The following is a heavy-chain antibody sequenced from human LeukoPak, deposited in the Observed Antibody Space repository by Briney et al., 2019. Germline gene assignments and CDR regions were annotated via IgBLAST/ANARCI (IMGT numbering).Heavy chain of an antibody. D-gene: IGHD4-23*01. CDR3: AESGNNRFDY. J-gene: IGHJ4*02. Sequence: GGSLRLSCAPSGFTFCRYAMSCVRQAPGKGLGWVSNISGSGVSGGNTYYADSVKGRFTISRDKSKNTLYLQMNSLRTEDTSVYYCAESGNNRFDYWGQKTRVTVFS. V-gene: IGHV3-23*01. CDR2: ISGSGVSGGNT. CDR1: GFTFCRYA.